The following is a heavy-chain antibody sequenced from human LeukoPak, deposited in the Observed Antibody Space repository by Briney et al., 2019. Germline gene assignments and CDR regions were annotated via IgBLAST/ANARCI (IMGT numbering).Heavy chain of an antibody. J-gene: IGHJ4*02. CDR1: GFTFSNYD. V-gene: IGHV3-23*01. D-gene: IGHD3-22*01. Sequence: GGSLRLSCAASGFTFSNYDMNWVRQAPGKGLEWVSGISGSSGSIYHADSVKGRFTISRDNSKNTLYLQMNSLRAEDTAIYYRARAMMVVANLWGVLDFWGQGALVTVSS. CDR3: ARAMMVVANLWGVLDF. CDR2: ISGSSGSI.